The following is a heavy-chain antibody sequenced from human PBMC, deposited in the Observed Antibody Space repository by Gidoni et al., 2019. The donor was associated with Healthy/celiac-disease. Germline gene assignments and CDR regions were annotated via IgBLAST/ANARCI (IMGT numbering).Heavy chain of an antibody. Sequence: QVQLQQWGAGLSKPSETLSLTGAVYGGFFSGYYWSWIRQPPGKGLEWIGEINHSGITNYNPSLKSRVTISVDTSTNQFFLKLSSVTAADTAVYYCAREKELDYDFWSGYTFDYWCQGTLVTVSS. V-gene: IGHV4-34*01. J-gene: IGHJ4*02. D-gene: IGHD3-3*01. CDR2: INHSGIT. CDR1: GGFFSGYY. CDR3: AREKELDYDFWSGYTFDY.